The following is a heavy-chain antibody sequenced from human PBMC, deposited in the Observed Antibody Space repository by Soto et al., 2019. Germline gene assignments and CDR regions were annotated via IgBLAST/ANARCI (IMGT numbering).Heavy chain of an antibody. CDR1: GYTFTSYG. J-gene: IGHJ4*02. Sequence: QVQLVQSGAEVKKPGASVKVSCKASGYTFTSYGISWVRQAPGQGLEWMGWISAYNGNTNYAQKLQGRVTMTTDTSTSTAYMELRSLRSDDTAVYYCARDWGIQWLVQSTVTWPPRFDYWGQGTLVTVSS. CDR2: ISAYNGNT. CDR3: ARDWGIQWLVQSTVTWPPRFDY. D-gene: IGHD6-19*01. V-gene: IGHV1-18*01.